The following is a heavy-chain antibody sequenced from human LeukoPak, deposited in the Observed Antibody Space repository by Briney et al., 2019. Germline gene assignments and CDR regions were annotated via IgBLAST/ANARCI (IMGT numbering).Heavy chain of an antibody. D-gene: IGHD5-24*01. J-gene: IGHJ4*02. CDR2: ISYDGSNT. V-gene: IGHV3-30-3*01. CDR3: ARDWDYKMATIPGY. CDR1: GFTFSSYA. Sequence: PGGSLRLSCAASGFTFSSYAMHWVRQAPGQGLDLVAVISYDGSNTYYAGSVKGRFTITRDNSKNTLYLQMNSLRAEDTAVYFCARDWDYKMATIPGYWGQGTLVTVSS.